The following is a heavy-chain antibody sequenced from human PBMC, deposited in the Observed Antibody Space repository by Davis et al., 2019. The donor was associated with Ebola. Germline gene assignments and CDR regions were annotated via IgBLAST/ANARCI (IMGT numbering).Heavy chain of an antibody. CDR1: GGSVSSGSYY. J-gene: IGHJ6*02. Sequence: GSLRLSCTVSGGSVSSGSYYWSWIRQPPGKGLEWIGYIYYSGSTNYNPSLKSRVTISVDTSKNQFSLKLSSVTAADTAVYYCARQGAAAGRFGPRMDVWGQGTTVTVSS. CDR2: IYYSGST. CDR3: ARQGAAAGRFGPRMDV. V-gene: IGHV4-61*01. D-gene: IGHD6-13*01.